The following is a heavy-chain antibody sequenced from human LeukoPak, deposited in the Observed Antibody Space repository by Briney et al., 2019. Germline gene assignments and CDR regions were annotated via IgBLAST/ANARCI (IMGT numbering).Heavy chain of an antibody. J-gene: IGHJ5*02. V-gene: IGHV1-2*02. CDR2: INPNSGGT. CDR3: ARGGSHTSEDWFDP. CDR1: GYTFTGYY. Sequence: GASVKVSCKASGYTFTGYYMHWVRQAPGQGLEWMGWINPNSGGTNYAQKFQGRVTMTRDTSTSTAYMELSRLRSDDTAVYYCARGGSHTSEDWFDPWGQGTLVTVPS.